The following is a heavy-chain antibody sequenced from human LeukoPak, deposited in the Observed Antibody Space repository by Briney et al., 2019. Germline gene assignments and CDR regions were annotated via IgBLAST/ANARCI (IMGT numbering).Heavy chain of an antibody. V-gene: IGHV3-48*03. Sequence: GGSLRLSXAASGFTFSSYEMNWVRQAPGKGLEWVSYISSSGSTIYYADSVKGRFTISRDNAKNSLYLQMNSLRAEDTAVYYCFFIKVGGDYWGQGTLVTVSS. CDR3: FFIKVGGDY. J-gene: IGHJ4*02. CDR2: ISSSGSTI. CDR1: GFTFSSYE.